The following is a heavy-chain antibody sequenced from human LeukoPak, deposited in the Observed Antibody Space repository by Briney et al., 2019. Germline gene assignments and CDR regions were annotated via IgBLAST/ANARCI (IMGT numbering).Heavy chain of an antibody. CDR3: ARVGEGAAKD. CDR1: GFTVSNNY. D-gene: IGHD1-26*01. CDR2: IYSGGST. Sequence: GGSLRLSCAASGFTVSNNYMSWVRQAPGKGLEWVSVIYSGGSTYYADSAQGRFTISRDNSKNTLYLQMNSLRAEDTAVYYCARVGEGAAKDWGQGTLVTVSS. V-gene: IGHV3-53*01. J-gene: IGHJ4*02.